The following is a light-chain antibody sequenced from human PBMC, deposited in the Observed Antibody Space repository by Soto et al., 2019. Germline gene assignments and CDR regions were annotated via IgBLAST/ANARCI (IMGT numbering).Light chain of an antibody. Sequence: ADYMTQSPASLYASVGDTVTITCPASRGIRTDLGWYRQRPGAAPELLISGEANLQSVVSSRISGIGSGTSFTLTIYSLQPEDFATYYCLQDYNYPLPFGLWTKGEL. CDR1: RGIRTD. CDR3: LQDYNYPLP. V-gene: IGKV1-6*02. J-gene: IGKJ4*02. CDR2: GEA.